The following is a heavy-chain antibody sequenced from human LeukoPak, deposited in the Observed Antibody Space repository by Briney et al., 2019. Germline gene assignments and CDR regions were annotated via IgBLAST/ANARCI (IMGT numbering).Heavy chain of an antibody. D-gene: IGHD2-2*02. CDR2: ISGSGGST. J-gene: IGHJ4*02. V-gene: IGHV3-23*01. CDR3: AADIVVVPAAIPIDY. Sequence: GGSLRLSCAASGFTFSSYAMSWVRQAPGKGLEWVSAISGSGGSTYYADSVKGRFTISRDNSKNTLYLRMNSLRAEDTAVYYCAADIVVVPAAIPIDYWGQGTLVTVSS. CDR1: GFTFSSYA.